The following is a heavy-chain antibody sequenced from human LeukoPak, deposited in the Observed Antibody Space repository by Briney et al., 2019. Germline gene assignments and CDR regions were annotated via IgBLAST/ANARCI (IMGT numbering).Heavy chain of an antibody. Sequence: GASVKVSCKASGYTFTGYCMHWVRQAPGQGLEWMGWINPNSGGTNYAQKFQGRVTMTRDTSISTAYMELSRLRSDDTAVYYCARDTAMVISYYYYYMDVWGKGTTVTISS. CDR2: INPNSGGT. CDR3: ARDTAMVISYYYYYMDV. CDR1: GYTFTGYC. D-gene: IGHD5-18*01. V-gene: IGHV1-2*02. J-gene: IGHJ6*03.